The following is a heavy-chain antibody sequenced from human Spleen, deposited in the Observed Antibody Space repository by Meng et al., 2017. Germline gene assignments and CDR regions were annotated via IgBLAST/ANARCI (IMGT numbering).Heavy chain of an antibody. V-gene: IGHV4-59*10. D-gene: IGHD2-2*01. J-gene: IGHJ6*02. CDR2: IYPSEST. CDR3: ASSVPAAMGYYYYYGMDV. Sequence: ESLKISCAASGLTFSSYAMSWVRQAPGKGLEWIGRIYPSESTNYNPSLQSRVTMSIDTSKNQFSLELSSVTAADTTVYYCASSVPAAMGYYYYYGMDVWGQGTTVTVS. CDR1: GLTFSSYA.